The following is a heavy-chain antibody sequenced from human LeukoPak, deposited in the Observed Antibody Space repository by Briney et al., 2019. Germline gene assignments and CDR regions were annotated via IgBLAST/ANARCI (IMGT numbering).Heavy chain of an antibody. Sequence: GGSLRLSCAPSGFTFSSYWMSWVRQAPGKGLEWVANIKQDGSEKNYVDSVKGRFTISRDNAKNSLYLQMSSLRAEDTAVYYCARPRSASCSSTSCSHYYFDYWGQGTLVTVSS. V-gene: IGHV3-7*02. CDR1: GFTFSSYW. D-gene: IGHD2-2*01. CDR2: IKQDGSEK. J-gene: IGHJ4*02. CDR3: ARPRSASCSSTSCSHYYFDY.